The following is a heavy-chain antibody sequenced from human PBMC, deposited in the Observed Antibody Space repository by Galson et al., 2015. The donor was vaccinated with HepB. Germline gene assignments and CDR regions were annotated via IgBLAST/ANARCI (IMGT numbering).Heavy chain of an antibody. D-gene: IGHD3-10*01. CDR2: VYWDDDK. V-gene: IGHV2-5*02. CDR3: AHSAGTTSAYTEDNFFPGSVKD. CDR1: GFSLDTSGMG. J-gene: IGHJ4*02. Sequence: PALVKPTQTLTLTCTFSGFSLDTSGMGVGWIRQPPGKALEWLGIVYWDDDKRYSPSLKNRLTIKKDTSKNQVVLTMINMDPVDSGTYYCAHSAGTTSAYTEDNFFPGSVKDWGQGTLVTVSS.